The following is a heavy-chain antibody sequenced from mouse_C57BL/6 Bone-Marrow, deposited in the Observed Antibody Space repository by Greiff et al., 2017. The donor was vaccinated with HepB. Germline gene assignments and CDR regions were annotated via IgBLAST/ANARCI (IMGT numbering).Heavy chain of an antibody. CDR2: ISDGGSYT. CDR1: GFTFSSYA. D-gene: IGHD1-1*01. J-gene: IGHJ3*01. Sequence: EVQLVESGGGLVKPGGSLKLSCAASGFTFSSYAMSWVRQTPEKRLEWVATISDGGSYTYYPDNVKGRFTISRDNAKNNLYLQMSHLKSEDTAMYYCARDCYCGSSWFAYWGQGTLVTVSA. V-gene: IGHV5-4*01. CDR3: ARDCYCGSSWFAY.